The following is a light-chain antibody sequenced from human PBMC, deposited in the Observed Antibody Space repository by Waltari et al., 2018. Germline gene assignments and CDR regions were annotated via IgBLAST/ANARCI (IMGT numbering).Light chain of an antibody. Sequence: EIVMTQSPASLSVSQGERVTLYCRASQSIHDNLAWYQQKPGQAPRLLIFGASTRATGIPARFRGSGSGAEFTLTITSLQSEDCAVYCCQQYNVWPPLTFGGGTKVEIK. CDR1: QSIHDN. V-gene: IGKV3-15*01. J-gene: IGKJ4*01. CDR2: GAS. CDR3: QQYNVWPPLT.